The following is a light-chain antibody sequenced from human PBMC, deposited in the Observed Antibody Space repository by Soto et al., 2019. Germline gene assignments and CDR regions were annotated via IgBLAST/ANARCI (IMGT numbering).Light chain of an antibody. CDR1: SSNIGSGYD. CDR2: GNT. J-gene: IGLJ3*02. Sequence: QSVLTQPPSVSGAPGQGVTISCTGSSSNIGSGYDVHWYQQFPGTAPKLLIYGNTNRPSGVPDRFSGSKSGTSASLAITGLQAEDEADYYCNSYTSSSTWVFGGGTKLTVL. CDR3: NSYTSSSTWV. V-gene: IGLV1-40*01.